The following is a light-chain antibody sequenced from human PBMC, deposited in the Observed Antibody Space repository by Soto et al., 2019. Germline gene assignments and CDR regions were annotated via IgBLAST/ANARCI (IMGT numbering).Light chain of an antibody. Sequence: EIVMTQSPATLSVSPGERATLSCRASQSVSSNLAWYQQKPGQAPRLLIYGASTRATGIPARFSGSGSGTEFTLTISRLPSEDFAVYYCQQDNNWPPWTFGQGTKVEIK. CDR1: QSVSSN. V-gene: IGKV3-15*01. CDR3: QQDNNWPPWT. CDR2: GAS. J-gene: IGKJ1*01.